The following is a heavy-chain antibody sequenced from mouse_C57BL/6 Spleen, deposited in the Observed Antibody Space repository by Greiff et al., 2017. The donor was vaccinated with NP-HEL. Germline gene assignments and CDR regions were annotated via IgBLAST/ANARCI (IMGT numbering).Heavy chain of an antibody. CDR2: ISDGGSYT. CDR1: GFTFSSYA. Sequence: DVMLVESGGGLVKPGGSLKLSCAASGFTFSSYAMSWVRQTPEKRLEWVATISDGGSYTYYPDNVKGRFTISRDNAKNNLYLQMSHLKSEDTAMYYCARFYDGYPDYWGQGTTLTVSS. J-gene: IGHJ2*01. CDR3: ARFYDGYPDY. V-gene: IGHV5-4*03. D-gene: IGHD2-3*01.